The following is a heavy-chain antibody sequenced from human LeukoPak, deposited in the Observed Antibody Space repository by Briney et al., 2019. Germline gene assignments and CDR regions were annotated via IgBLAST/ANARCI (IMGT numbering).Heavy chain of an antibody. CDR2: IHHSGST. Sequence: PSETLSLTCAVSGGSITSSNWWSWVRPPPGKGLEWIGEIHHSGSTNYNPSLKSRATISLDKSKNQFSLKLSSVTAADTAVYYCARDGDSSGWYEHWGQGTLVTVSS. D-gene: IGHD6-19*01. CDR1: GGSITSSNW. CDR3: ARDGDSSGWYEH. J-gene: IGHJ5*02. V-gene: IGHV4-4*02.